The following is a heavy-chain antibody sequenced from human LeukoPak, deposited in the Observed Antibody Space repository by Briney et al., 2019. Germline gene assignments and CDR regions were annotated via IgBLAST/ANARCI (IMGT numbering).Heavy chain of an antibody. CDR2: IYYSGST. Sequence: SETLSLTCAVYGGSFSGYYWGWIRQPPGKGLEWIGSIYYSGSTYYNPSLKSRVTISVDTSKNQFSLKLSSVTAADTAVYYCATRPAYYYDSSGFGYTDYWGQGTLVTVSS. CDR3: ATRPAYYYDSSGFGYTDY. J-gene: IGHJ4*02. D-gene: IGHD3-22*01. CDR1: GGSFSGYY. V-gene: IGHV4-39*01.